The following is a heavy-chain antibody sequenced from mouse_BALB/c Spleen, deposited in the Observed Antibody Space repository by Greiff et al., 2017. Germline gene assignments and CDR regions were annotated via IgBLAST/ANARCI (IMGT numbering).Heavy chain of an antibody. J-gene: IGHJ1*01. CDR2: ISDGGSYT. CDR3: ARAPITTVVERYFDV. Sequence: EVMLVESGGGLVKPGGSLKLSCAASGFTFSDYYMYWVRQTPEKRLEWVATISDGGSYTYYPDSVKGRFTISRDNAKNNLYLQMSSLKSEDTAMYYCARAPITTVVERYFDVWGAGTTVTVSS. CDR1: GFTFSDYY. D-gene: IGHD1-1*01. V-gene: IGHV5-4*02.